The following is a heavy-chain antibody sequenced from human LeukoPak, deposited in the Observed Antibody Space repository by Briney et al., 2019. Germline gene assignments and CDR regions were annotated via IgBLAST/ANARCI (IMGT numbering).Heavy chain of an antibody. CDR1: AGSISSSSYY. CDR3: ASPKTGTTSYFDY. D-gene: IGHD1-7*01. J-gene: IGHJ4*02. Sequence: PSETLSLTCTVSAGSISSSSYYWGWIRQPPGKGLEWIGSIYYSGSTYYNPSLKSRVTISVDTSKNQFSLKLSSVTAADTAVYYCASPKTGTTSYFDYWGQGTLVTVSS. V-gene: IGHV4-39*01. CDR2: IYYSGST.